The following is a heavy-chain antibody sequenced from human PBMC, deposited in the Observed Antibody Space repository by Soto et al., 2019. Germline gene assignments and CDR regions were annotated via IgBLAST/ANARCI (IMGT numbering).Heavy chain of an antibody. CDR2: IYNNGGS. CDR3: ARGDKNNDYYFDH. Sequence: SETLSLTCVVSGASISSGDYAWNWVRQPPGRGLEWLGYIYNNGGSYYNPSLKSRVTISLDRSQNHFSLRLDSVTAADTALYFCARGDKNNDYYFDHWGQGTLVTVSS. CDR1: GASISSGDYA. V-gene: IGHV4-30-2*01. D-gene: IGHD3-16*01. J-gene: IGHJ4*02.